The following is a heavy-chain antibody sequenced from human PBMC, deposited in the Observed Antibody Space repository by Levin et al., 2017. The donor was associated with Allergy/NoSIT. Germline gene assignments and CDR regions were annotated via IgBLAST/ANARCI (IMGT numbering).Heavy chain of an antibody. J-gene: IGHJ4*02. CDR1: GGSISSSTYY. CDR2: IYYSGST. Sequence: PSETLSLTCTVSGGSISSSTYYWGWIRQPPGKGLEWIGSIYYSGSTYYNPSLKSRVTISVDTSKNQFSLKLSSVTAADTAVYYCARVSGSSGRFDNWGQGTLVTVSS. D-gene: IGHD6-19*01. V-gene: IGHV4-39*07. CDR3: ARVSGSSGRFDN.